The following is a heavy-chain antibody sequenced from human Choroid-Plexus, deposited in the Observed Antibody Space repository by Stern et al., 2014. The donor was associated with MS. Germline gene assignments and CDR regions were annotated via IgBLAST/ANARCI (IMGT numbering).Heavy chain of an antibody. D-gene: IGHD2/OR15-2a*01. CDR2: ISYDGSK. CDR1: GFSFSSFV. CDR3: AKERQYLTFFFDF. V-gene: IGHV3-30*18. Sequence: VQLVESGGGVVQPGRPLRLSCAASGFSFSSFVMHWVRQAPGKGLEWVALISYDGSKDYADSVKGRFANSRDNSKNTLYLQMNSLRAEDTAVYYCAKERQYLTFFFDFWGQGSLVTVSS. J-gene: IGHJ4*02.